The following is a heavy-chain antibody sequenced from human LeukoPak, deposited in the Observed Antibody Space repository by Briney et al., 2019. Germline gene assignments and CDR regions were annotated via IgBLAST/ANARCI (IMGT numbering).Heavy chain of an antibody. J-gene: IGHJ4*02. V-gene: IGHV3-23*01. CDR2: ISASGGGT. Sequence: GGSLRLSCAASGFTFNNYAMSWVRQAPGKGLEWVSAISASGGGTNYADSVKGRFIISRDNSKDTLYLQMNSLRAEDTAVYYCAKDPQRYCSGGSCLYFDYWGQGTLVTVSS. D-gene: IGHD2-15*01. CDR3: AKDPQRYCSGGSCLYFDY. CDR1: GFTFNNYA.